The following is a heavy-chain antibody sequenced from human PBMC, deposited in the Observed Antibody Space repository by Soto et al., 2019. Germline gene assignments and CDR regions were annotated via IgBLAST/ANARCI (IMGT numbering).Heavy chain of an antibody. CDR2: ISAGGDNT. CDR3: AKVPLRPSYFAH. Sequence: PGRFLRLPCTASGFTFANSAMHWVRQATRKGLEWVSGISAGGDNTDYADVVKGRFTISRDNSKNTLFLQMTSLRAEDTALYYCAKVPLRPSYFAHWAPGTMVTVSS. J-gene: IGHJ4*02. V-gene: IGHV3-23*01. D-gene: IGHD3-16*01. CDR1: GFTFANSA.